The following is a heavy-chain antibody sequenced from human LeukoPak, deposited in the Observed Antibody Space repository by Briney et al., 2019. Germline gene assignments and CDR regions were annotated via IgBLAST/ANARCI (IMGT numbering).Heavy chain of an antibody. D-gene: IGHD2-15*01. CDR1: GFTFSSYG. CDR2: IRYDGSNK. CDR3: ARVVVAATFFDY. Sequence: PGGSLRLSCAASGFTFSSYGMHWVRQAPGKGLEWVAFIRYDGSNKYYADSVKGRFTISRDNSKNTLYLQMNSLRAEDTAVYYCARVVVAATFFDYWGQGTLVTVSS. J-gene: IGHJ4*02. V-gene: IGHV3-30*02.